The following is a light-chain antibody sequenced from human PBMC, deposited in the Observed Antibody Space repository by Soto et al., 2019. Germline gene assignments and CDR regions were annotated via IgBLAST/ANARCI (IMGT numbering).Light chain of an antibody. CDR2: DVS. CDR1: SSDVGGYKY. CDR3: NSYTSSSTHNYV. Sequence: QSVLTQPASVSGSPGQSMTISCTGTSSDVGGYKYVSWYQQHPGKAPKLMIYDVSNRPSGVSNRFSGSKSGNTASLTISGLQAEDEADYYCNSYTSSSTHNYVFGTGTKVTVL. V-gene: IGLV2-14*03. J-gene: IGLJ1*01.